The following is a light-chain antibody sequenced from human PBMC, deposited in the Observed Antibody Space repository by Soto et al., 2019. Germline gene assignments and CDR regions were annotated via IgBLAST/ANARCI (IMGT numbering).Light chain of an antibody. CDR2: KAY. CDR1: QSISSW. V-gene: IGKV1-5*03. CDR3: QQYDRYPVT. J-gene: IGKJ4*01. Sequence: DSQMTQSPSTLAASVGDRVTITCRASQSISSWLAWYQQKPGKATKLQIYKAYLLQSGVPLRFSCSGSGTEFTLTISSLQPEVFATYYCQQYDRYPVTFGGGTKVEVK.